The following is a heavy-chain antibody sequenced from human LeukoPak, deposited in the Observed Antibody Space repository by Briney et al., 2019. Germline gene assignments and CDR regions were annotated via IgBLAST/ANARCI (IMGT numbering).Heavy chain of an antibody. V-gene: IGHV3-48*02. J-gene: IGHJ4*02. Sequence: GGSLRLSCAASGFTFSSYSMNWVRQAPGKGLEWISYITPSTSNEFYADSVKGRFTSSRDNAKNSLYLHMNSLRDENTAVYYCARATYDSSGYYTFDYWGQGTLVTVSS. CDR3: ARATYDSSGYYTFDY. CDR1: GFTFSSYS. CDR2: ITPSTSNE. D-gene: IGHD3-22*01.